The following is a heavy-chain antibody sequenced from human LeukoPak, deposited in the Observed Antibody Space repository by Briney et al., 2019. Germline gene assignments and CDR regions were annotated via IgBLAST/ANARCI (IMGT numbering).Heavy chain of an antibody. CDR3: ARGSMWFGELLGYYFDY. Sequence: PPETLSLTCTVSGGSISSSSYYWGWIRQPPGKGLEWIGYIYHSGSTYYNPSLKSRVTISVDRSKNQFSLKLSSVTAADTAVYYCARGSMWFGELLGYYFDYWGQGTLVTVSS. V-gene: IGHV4-30-2*01. CDR2: IYHSGST. CDR1: GGSISSSSYY. D-gene: IGHD3-10*01. J-gene: IGHJ4*02.